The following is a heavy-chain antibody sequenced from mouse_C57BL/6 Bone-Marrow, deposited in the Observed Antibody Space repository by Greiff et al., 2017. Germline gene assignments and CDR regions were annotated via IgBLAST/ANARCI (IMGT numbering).Heavy chain of an antibody. Sequence: VQLQQPGAELVMPGASVKLSCKASGYPFTSYWMHWVKQRPGQGLEWIGELDPSDSYTNYNQKFKGKSTLTVDKSSSTAYIQLSSLTSEDSAVYYCERRGPAWFAYWGQGTLVTGSA. J-gene: IGHJ3*01. V-gene: IGHV1-69*01. CDR3: ERRGPAWFAY. CDR2: LDPSDSYT. CDR1: GYPFTSYW.